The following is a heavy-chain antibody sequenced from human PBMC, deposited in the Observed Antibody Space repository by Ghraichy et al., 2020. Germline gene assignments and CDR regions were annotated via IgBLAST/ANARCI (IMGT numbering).Heavy chain of an antibody. CDR1: GGSISPYY. CDR3: ARLNYDSWSGYPYWYFDL. Sequence: SETLSLTCTVSGGSISPYYWSWIRQPPGKGLEWIGYIYYSGSTNYNPSLKSRVTISVDTSKNQFSLKLSSVTAADTAVYYCARLNYDSWSGYPYWYFDLWGRGTLVTVSS. V-gene: IGHV4-59*08. J-gene: IGHJ2*01. D-gene: IGHD3-3*01. CDR2: IYYSGST.